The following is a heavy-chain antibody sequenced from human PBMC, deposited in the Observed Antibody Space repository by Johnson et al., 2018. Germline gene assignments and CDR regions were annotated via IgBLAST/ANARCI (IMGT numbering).Heavy chain of an antibody. J-gene: IGHJ3*02. V-gene: IGHV3-30*18. CDR3: AKGSLLWLMDYHDSNVADAFDI. D-gene: IGHD3-22*01. CDR2: ISYEGINK. CDR1: GFTFSSYG. Sequence: QVQLVQSGGGVVQPGRSLRLSCAASGFTFSSYGMHWVRQAPGKGLEWVAVISYEGINKDYADSVKCRFTISRDNAKNTLYLQMNSLRAEETAVYYCAKGSLLWLMDYHDSNVADAFDIWGQGTMVTVSS.